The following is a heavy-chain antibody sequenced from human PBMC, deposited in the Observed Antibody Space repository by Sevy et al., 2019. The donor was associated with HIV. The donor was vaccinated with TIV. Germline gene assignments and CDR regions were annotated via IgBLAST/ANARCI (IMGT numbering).Heavy chain of an antibody. D-gene: IGHD4-17*01. J-gene: IGHJ4*02. Sequence: GGSLRLSCAASGFTFSTYGMHWVRQAPGKGLEWLAVIWFDGSNEYYADSVKGRFTISRDMAKNTLHLQMNSLRAEDTAVYYCARDLEFYDYGDYGPAFNPDYWGRGTLVTVSS. CDR1: GFTFSTYG. CDR3: ARDLEFYDYGDYGPAFNPDY. CDR2: IWFDGSNE. V-gene: IGHV3-33*01.